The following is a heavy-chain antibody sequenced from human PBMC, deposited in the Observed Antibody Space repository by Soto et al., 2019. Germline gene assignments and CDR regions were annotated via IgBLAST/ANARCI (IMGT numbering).Heavy chain of an antibody. J-gene: IGHJ6*02. Sequence: GGSLRLSCAASGFTFSSYAMSWVRQAPGKGLEWVSAISGSGGSTYYADSVKGRFTISRDNSKNTLYLQMNSLRAEDTAVYYCAKDPGPPYYDFWSGYYPTPPNQHYYGMDVWGQGTTVTVSS. V-gene: IGHV3-23*01. D-gene: IGHD3-3*01. CDR2: ISGSGGST. CDR1: GFTFSSYA. CDR3: AKDPGPPYYDFWSGYYPTPPNQHYYGMDV.